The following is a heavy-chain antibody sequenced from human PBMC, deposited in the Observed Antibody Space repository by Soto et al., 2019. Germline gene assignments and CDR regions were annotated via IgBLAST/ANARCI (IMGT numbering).Heavy chain of an antibody. Sequence: QVQLVQSGAEVKKPVSSVKVSCKASGGTFSSYAISWVRQAPGQGLEWMGGIIPIFGTANYAQKFQGRVTITADESTSTAYMELSSLRSEDTAVYYCARDQTTVTSLGFYGMDVWGQGTTVTVSS. CDR3: ARDQTTVTSLGFYGMDV. D-gene: IGHD4-17*01. V-gene: IGHV1-69*01. CDR1: GGTFSSYA. J-gene: IGHJ6*02. CDR2: IIPIFGTA.